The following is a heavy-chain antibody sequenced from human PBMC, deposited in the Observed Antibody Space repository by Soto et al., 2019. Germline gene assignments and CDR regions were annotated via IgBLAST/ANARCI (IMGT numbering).Heavy chain of an antibody. CDR3: ARILRYRGNYLGY. CDR1: GYTFTSYD. V-gene: IGHV1-8*01. J-gene: IGHJ4*02. Sequence: QVQLVQSGAEVKKPGASVKVSCKASGYTFTSYDINWVRQATGQGLEWMGWMNPNSGNTGYAQKFQGRVTMTRNTSISTADRELSSLRSEDTAVYYCARILRYRGNYLGYWGQGTLVTVSS. D-gene: IGHD1-1*01. CDR2: MNPNSGNT.